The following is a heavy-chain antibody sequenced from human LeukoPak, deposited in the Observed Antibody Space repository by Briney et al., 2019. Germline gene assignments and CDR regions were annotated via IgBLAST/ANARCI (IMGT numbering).Heavy chain of an antibody. Sequence: SETLSLTCTVSGGSISSYYWSWIRQPPGKGLEWIGYIYYSGSTNYNPSLKSRVTISVDTSKNQFSLKLSSVTAADTAVYYCARARYCTNDVCQNWFDPWGQGTLVTVSS. D-gene: IGHD2-8*01. CDR1: GGSISSYY. CDR2: IYYSGST. V-gene: IGHV4-59*01. J-gene: IGHJ5*02. CDR3: ARARYCTNDVCQNWFDP.